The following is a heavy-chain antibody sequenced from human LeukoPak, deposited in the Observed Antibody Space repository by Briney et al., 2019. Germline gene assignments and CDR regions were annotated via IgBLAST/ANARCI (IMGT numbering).Heavy chain of an antibody. V-gene: IGHV3-66*01. CDR1: GFTFSNYA. CDR3: ARVRTALTNWFDP. J-gene: IGHJ5*02. D-gene: IGHD2-21*02. CDR2: IYSGGST. Sequence: PGGSLRLSCAASGFTFSNYAMSWVRQAPGKGLEWVSAIYSGGSTYYADSVKGRFTISRDNSKNTLSLQMNSLRAEDTAVYYCARVRTALTNWFDPWGQGTLVTVAS.